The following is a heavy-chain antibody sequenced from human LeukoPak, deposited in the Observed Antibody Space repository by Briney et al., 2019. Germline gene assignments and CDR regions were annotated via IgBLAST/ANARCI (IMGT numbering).Heavy chain of an antibody. V-gene: IGHV3-23*01. Sequence: PGGSLRLSCAASGFTFGGYGMSWVRQAPGKGLEWVSVISGTGRSTYYADSVEGRFAISRDNSKNTLYLQMTSLRVEDTAVYYCAKVSAAVAVFHAPDYWGQGALVTVSS. J-gene: IGHJ4*02. CDR1: GFTFGGYG. D-gene: IGHD6-19*01. CDR2: ISGTGRST. CDR3: AKVSAAVAVFHAPDY.